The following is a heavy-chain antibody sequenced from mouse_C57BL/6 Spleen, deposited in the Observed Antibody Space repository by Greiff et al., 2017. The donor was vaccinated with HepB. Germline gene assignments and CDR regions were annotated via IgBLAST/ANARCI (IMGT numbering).Heavy chain of an antibody. CDR1: GFTFSDYG. J-gene: IGHJ1*03. CDR3: ARADYGSSLFWYFDV. Sequence: EVMLVESGGGLVKPGGSLKLSCAASGFTFSDYGMHWVRQAPEKGLEWVAYISSGSSTIYYADTVKGRFTISRDNAKNTLFLQMTSLRSEDTAMYYCARADYGSSLFWYFDVWGTGTTVTVSS. CDR2: ISSGSSTI. V-gene: IGHV5-17*01. D-gene: IGHD1-1*01.